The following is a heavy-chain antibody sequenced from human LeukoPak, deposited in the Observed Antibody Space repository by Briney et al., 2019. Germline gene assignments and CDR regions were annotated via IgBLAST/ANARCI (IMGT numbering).Heavy chain of an antibody. Sequence: GGSLRLSCAASGSTFSNYEVNWVRQAPGKGLEWVSYISTSGSTIYYADSVKGRFTISRDNAKNSVYLQMNSLRAEDTTVYYCATGTIYYWGQGALVTVSS. CDR3: ATGTIYY. V-gene: IGHV3-48*03. CDR2: ISTSGSTI. D-gene: IGHD1-1*01. CDR1: GSTFSNYE. J-gene: IGHJ4*02.